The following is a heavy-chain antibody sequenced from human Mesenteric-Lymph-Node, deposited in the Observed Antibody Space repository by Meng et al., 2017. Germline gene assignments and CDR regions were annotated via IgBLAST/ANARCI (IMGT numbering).Heavy chain of an antibody. CDR1: GFTFSDYY. CDR3: ASRIWDGGAYYFGY. D-gene: IGHD2-21*01. CDR2: ISNSGGQT. Sequence: GESLKISCAASGFTFSDYYMSWVRQAPGKGLEWVSTISNSGGQTYYADSVKGRFITSRDNSKNTLYLQINSLRAEDTAVYYCASRIWDGGAYYFGYWGQGTLVTVSS. J-gene: IGHJ4*02. V-gene: IGHV3-23*01.